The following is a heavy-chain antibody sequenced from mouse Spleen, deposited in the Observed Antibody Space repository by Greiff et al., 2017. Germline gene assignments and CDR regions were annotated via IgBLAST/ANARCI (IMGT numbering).Heavy chain of an antibody. CDR2: IRLKSDNYAT. Sequence: EVKLMESGGGLVQPGGSMKLSCVASGFTFSNYWMNWVRQSPEKGLEWVAQIRLKSDNYATHYAESVKGRFTISRDDSKSSVYLQMNNLRAEDTGIYYCTVLTTASYAMDYWGQGTSVTVSS. CDR3: TVLTTASYAMDY. D-gene: IGHD4-1*01. J-gene: IGHJ4*01. V-gene: IGHV6-3*01. CDR1: GFTFSNYW.